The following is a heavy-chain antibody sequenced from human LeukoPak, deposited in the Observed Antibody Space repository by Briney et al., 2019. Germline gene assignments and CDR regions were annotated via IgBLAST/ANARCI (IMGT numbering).Heavy chain of an antibody. J-gene: IGHJ5*02. Sequence: SETLSLTCSVSGASIDRSTYYWGWIRQPPGKGLEWIGSVYYSGSTHYSPSLRSRLTISLDTSKNQFPLKLTSVTAADTAVYYCARDLSTVTTSAWFDPWGQGTLVTVSS. V-gene: IGHV4-39*06. D-gene: IGHD4-17*01. CDR2: VYYSGST. CDR3: ARDLSTVTTSAWFDP. CDR1: GASIDRSTYY.